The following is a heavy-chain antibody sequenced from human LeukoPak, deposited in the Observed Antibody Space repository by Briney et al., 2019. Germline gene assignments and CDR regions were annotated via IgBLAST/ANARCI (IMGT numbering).Heavy chain of an antibody. J-gene: IGHJ4*02. V-gene: IGHV3-9*01. CDR2: ISWNGGRT. CDR1: GFTFDDYD. Sequence: GGSLRLSCAASGFTFDDYDMHWVRQAPGKGLEWVSRISWNGGRTGYVDAVKGRFTISRDNAKNSLYLQMNSLRPEDTALYYCAKDPADCTNGACPAFDYWGQGTLVTVSS. D-gene: IGHD2-8*01. CDR3: AKDPADCTNGACPAFDY.